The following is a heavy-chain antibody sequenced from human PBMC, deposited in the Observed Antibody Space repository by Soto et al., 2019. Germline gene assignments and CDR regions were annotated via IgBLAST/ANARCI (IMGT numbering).Heavy chain of an antibody. D-gene: IGHD5-18*01. J-gene: IGHJ5*02. CDR3: ARDISYSYGHYRWIDP. Sequence: SETLSLTCTVSGDSISPYYWSWIRQPPGKGLEWIGYIFYSGSTSYNPSLKSRVTISVDTSKNQFSLNLYSLTSADTAVYYCARDISYSYGHYRWIDPLCQGALVTAPQ. CDR2: IFYSGST. V-gene: IGHV4-59*01. CDR1: GDSISPYY.